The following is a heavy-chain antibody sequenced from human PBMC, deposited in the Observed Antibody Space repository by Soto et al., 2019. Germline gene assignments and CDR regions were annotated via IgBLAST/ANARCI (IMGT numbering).Heavy chain of an antibody. Sequence: EVQLVESGGGLVKPGGSLRLSCAASGFTFSNAWMSWVRQAPGKGLEWVGRIKSKTDGGTTDYAAPVKGRFTISRDDSKNTLYRQKNSLKTEDTAVYYCTSSGAYSISWLILGQGTMVTVSS. CDR3: TSSGAYSISWLI. CDR2: IKSKTDGGTT. CDR1: GFTFSNAW. V-gene: IGHV3-15*01. D-gene: IGHD6-13*01. J-gene: IGHJ3*02.